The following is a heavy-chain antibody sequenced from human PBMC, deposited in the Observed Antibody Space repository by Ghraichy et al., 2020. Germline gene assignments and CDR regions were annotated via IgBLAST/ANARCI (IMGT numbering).Heavy chain of an antibody. D-gene: IGHD2-21*02. CDR1: GGSISSYY. J-gene: IGHJ6*03. V-gene: IGHV4-59*01. Sequence: SETLSLTCTVSGGSISSYYWSWIRQPPGKGLEWIGYIYYSGSTNYNPSLKSRVTISVDTSKNQFSLKLSSVTAADTAVYYCASSYCGGDCYFFGPDYYMDVWGKGTTVTVSS. CDR3: ASSYCGGDCYFFGPDYYMDV. CDR2: IYYSGST.